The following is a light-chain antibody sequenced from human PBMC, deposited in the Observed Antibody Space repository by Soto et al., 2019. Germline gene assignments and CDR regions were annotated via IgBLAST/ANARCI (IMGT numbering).Light chain of an antibody. CDR1: QSVSSSY. CDR3: QQYGSSPLLT. CDR2: GAS. Sequence: EMVLTQSPGTLSLSPGERATLSCRASQSVSSSYLAWYQQKPGQAPRLLIYGASSRATGIPDRFSGSGSGTDFTLTISRLEAEDFAVYYCQQYGSSPLLTFGGGTKVEIK. J-gene: IGKJ4*01. V-gene: IGKV3-20*01.